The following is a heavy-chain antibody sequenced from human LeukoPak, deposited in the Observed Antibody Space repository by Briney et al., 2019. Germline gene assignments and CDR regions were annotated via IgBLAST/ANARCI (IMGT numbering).Heavy chain of an antibody. Sequence: GGSLRLSCVASGFTFSSSWMSWVRQAPGKGLEWVANIKQDGSEKSYVESVRGRFTISRDNAKNTLYLQMNSLRAEDTAVYYCGRDLGGRSGYWGQGTLVTVSS. J-gene: IGHJ4*02. V-gene: IGHV3-7*03. CDR2: IKQDGSEK. CDR1: GFTFSSSW. CDR3: GRDLGGRSGY. D-gene: IGHD1-26*01.